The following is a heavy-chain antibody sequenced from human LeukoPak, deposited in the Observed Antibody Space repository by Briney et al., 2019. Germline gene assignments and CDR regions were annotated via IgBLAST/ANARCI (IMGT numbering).Heavy chain of an antibody. J-gene: IGHJ3*01. D-gene: IGHD3-3*01. CDR1: GFTFSSYW. CDR3: ATFRFLGT. Sequence: GGPLRLSCAASGFTFSSYWMTWVRQGPGKGLEWVANIKPGGNEKYYVDSVKGRFTISRDNAKNSLYLQMNSLRAEDTAVYYCATFRFLGTWGQGTMVTVSP. CDR2: IKPGGNEK. V-gene: IGHV3-7*03.